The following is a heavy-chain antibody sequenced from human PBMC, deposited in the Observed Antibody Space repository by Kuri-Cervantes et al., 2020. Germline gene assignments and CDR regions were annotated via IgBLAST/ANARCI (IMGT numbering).Heavy chain of an antibody. CDR2: ISGSGGST. Sequence: SCAASGFTFSSYAMSWVRQAPGKGLEWVSAISGSGGSTYYADSVKGRFTISRDNSKNTLYLQMNSLRAEDTAVYYCAKVSSGYWLFDYWGQGTLVTVSS. J-gene: IGHJ4*02. V-gene: IGHV3-23*01. CDR1: GFTFSSYA. CDR3: AKVSSGYWLFDY. D-gene: IGHD3-22*01.